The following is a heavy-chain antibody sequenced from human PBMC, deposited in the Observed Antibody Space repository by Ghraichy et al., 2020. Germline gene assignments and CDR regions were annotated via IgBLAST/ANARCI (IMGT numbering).Heavy chain of an antibody. Sequence: GGSLRLSCAASGFTFSSYAMHWVRQAPGKGLEWVAVISYDGSNKYYADSVKGRFTISRDNSKNTLYLQMNSLRAEDTAVYYCARDVHSPIAAAGTGPFDYWGQGTLVTVSS. CDR2: ISYDGSNK. CDR3: ARDVHSPIAAAGTGPFDY. V-gene: IGHV3-30-3*01. CDR1: GFTFSSYA. J-gene: IGHJ4*02. D-gene: IGHD6-13*01.